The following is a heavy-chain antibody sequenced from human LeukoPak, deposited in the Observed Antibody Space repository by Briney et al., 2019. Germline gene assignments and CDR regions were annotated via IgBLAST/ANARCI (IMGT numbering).Heavy chain of an antibody. D-gene: IGHD3-16*02. V-gene: IGHV4-34*01. CDR2: TNHSGST. CDR1: GGSFSGYY. CDR3: ARIYDYVWGSYRPPYYFDY. Sequence: SETLPLTCAVYGGSFSGYYWSWIRQPPGKGLEWIGETNHSGSTNYNPSLKSRVTISVDTSKNQFSLKLSSVTVADTAVYYCARIYDYVWGSYRPPYYFDYWGQGTLVTVSS. J-gene: IGHJ4*02.